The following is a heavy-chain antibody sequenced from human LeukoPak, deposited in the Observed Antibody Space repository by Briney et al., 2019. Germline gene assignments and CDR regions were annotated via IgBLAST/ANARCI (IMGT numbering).Heavy chain of an antibody. J-gene: IGHJ4*02. Sequence: PGGSLRLSCAASGFTVNTNYMSWVRQAPGKGLEWVSVIFRDDTTYYADSVKGRFTISRDNSKNTLYLQMNNLRAEDTAVYYCARGAYDIDSYIVNHDYWGQGTLVTVSS. CDR2: IFRDDTT. CDR3: ARGAYDIDSYIVNHDY. V-gene: IGHV3-53*01. D-gene: IGHD3-16*02. CDR1: GFTVNTNY.